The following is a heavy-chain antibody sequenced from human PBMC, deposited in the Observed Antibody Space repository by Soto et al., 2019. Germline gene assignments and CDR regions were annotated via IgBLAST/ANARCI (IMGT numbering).Heavy chain of an antibody. CDR2: ISAYNGNT. CDR3: AGAVGATHYFDY. Sequence: ASVKVSCKASGYTFTSYGISWVRQAPGQGPEWMGWISAYNGNTNYAQKLQGRVTMTTDTSTSTAYMELKCLRSAHTAAYYCAGAVGATHYFDYWGQGTLVTVSS. V-gene: IGHV1-18*01. CDR1: GYTFTSYG. D-gene: IGHD1-26*01. J-gene: IGHJ4*02.